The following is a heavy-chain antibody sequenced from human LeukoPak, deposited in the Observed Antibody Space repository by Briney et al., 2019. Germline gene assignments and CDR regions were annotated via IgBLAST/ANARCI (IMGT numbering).Heavy chain of an antibody. CDR1: GFTFSSYA. Sequence: QPGRSLRLSCAASGFTFSSYAMHWVRQAPGKGLEWVAVISYDGSNKYYADSVKGRFTISRDNSKNTLYLQMNSLRAEDTAVYYCAKDSRLDYWGQGTLVTVSS. J-gene: IGHJ4*02. CDR3: AKDSRLDY. CDR2: ISYDGSNK. V-gene: IGHV3-30*04.